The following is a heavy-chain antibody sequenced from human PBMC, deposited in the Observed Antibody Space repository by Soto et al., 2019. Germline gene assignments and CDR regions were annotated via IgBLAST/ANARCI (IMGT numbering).Heavy chain of an antibody. D-gene: IGHD3-9*01. Sequence: GASVKVSCKASGYTFIDYYMHWVRQAPGQGFEWMGRISPRSGGTNYAQKFQGRVTMTWDASLNTAYMELSSLISEDTAVYYCARPPGYISDWYYFDLWGQGTLVTVSS. V-gene: IGHV1-2*02. J-gene: IGHJ4*02. CDR1: GYTFIDYY. CDR3: ARPPGYISDWYYFDL. CDR2: ISPRSGGT.